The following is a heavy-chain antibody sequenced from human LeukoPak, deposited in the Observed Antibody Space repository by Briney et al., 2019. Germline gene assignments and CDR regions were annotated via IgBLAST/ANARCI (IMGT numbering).Heavy chain of an antibody. Sequence: GGCLRLSCAASGFTLTNYAMNWVRQTPGKGLGWVSGINGGNTYYADSVRGRFTISRDSSKNTLYLHMDFLRAEDTAVYLCAKGFTTGWSEGYLDYWGQGTLVSVSS. CDR2: INGGNT. CDR1: GFTLTNYA. J-gene: IGHJ4*02. CDR3: AKGFTTGWSEGYLDY. D-gene: IGHD6-19*01. V-gene: IGHV3-23*01.